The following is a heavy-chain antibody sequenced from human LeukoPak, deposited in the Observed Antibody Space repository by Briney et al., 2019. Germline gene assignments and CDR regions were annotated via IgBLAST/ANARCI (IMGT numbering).Heavy chain of an antibody. Sequence: PGGSLRLSCAASGFTFSSYGMHWVRQAPGKGLEWVAVISYDGSNEYYADSVKGRFTISRDNSNDMLYLQMNSLRVEDTAVYYCAKDWGSSDWYNWFDPWGQGTLVTVSS. CDR1: GFTFSSYG. D-gene: IGHD6-19*01. V-gene: IGHV3-30*18. CDR2: ISYDGSNE. CDR3: AKDWGSSDWYNWFDP. J-gene: IGHJ5*02.